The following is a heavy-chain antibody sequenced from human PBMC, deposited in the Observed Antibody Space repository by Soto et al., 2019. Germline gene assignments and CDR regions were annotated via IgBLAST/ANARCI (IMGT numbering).Heavy chain of an antibody. CDR1: GFTLSTYA. J-gene: IGHJ2*01. CDR2: ISYDGSNK. D-gene: IGHD3-3*01. Sequence: QVQLVESGGGVVQPGRSLRLSWAASGFTLSTYAMHWVRQAPGKGLEWVALISYDGSNKYYADSVKGRFTISRDQSKNTLYLQLNSLGAEDTAVYYCASDFCWGTVCSYFDLWGRGTLVTVSS. CDR3: ASDFCWGTVCSYFDL. V-gene: IGHV3-30-3*01.